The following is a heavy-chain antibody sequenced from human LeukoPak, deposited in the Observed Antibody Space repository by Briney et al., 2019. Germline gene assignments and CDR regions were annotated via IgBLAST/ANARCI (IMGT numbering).Heavy chain of an antibody. CDR3: ARPTLYYGSGSYSFDY. CDR1: GFTFSSYA. J-gene: IGHJ4*02. V-gene: IGHV3-30-3*01. D-gene: IGHD3-10*01. Sequence: PGGSLRLSCAASGFTFSSYAMHWVRQAPGKGREWVAVISYDGSNKYYADSVKGRFTISRDNSKNTLYLQMNSLRAEDTAVYYCARPTLYYGSGSYSFDYWGQGTLVTVSS. CDR2: ISYDGSNK.